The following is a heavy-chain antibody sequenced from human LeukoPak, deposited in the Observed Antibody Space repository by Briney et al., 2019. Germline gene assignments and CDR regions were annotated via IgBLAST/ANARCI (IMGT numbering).Heavy chain of an antibody. CDR2: INPNSGGT. CDR3: ARDFPPQTGTTDY. D-gene: IGHD1-7*01. Sequence: ASVKVSCKASGYTFTGYYTHWVRQAPGQGLEWMGWINPNSGGTNYAQKFQGRVTMTRDASISTAYMELSRLRSDGTAVYYCARDFPPQTGTTDYWGQGTLVTVSS. V-gene: IGHV1-2*02. J-gene: IGHJ4*02. CDR1: GYTFTGYY.